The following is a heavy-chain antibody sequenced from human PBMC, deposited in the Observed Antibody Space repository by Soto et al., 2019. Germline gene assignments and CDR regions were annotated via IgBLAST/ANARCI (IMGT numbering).Heavy chain of an antibody. CDR3: AKVTKRAAAGRYEYYKYGMDV. J-gene: IGHJ6*02. CDR2: ISGSGGSS. V-gene: IGHV3-23*01. CDR1: GFTFNRHA. Sequence: GGSLRLSCLASGFTFNRHAMSWVRQAPGKGLEWVSVISGSGGSSYYAASVKGRFTISRDNSKNTLFLQMNGLRAEDTAVYYCAKVTKRAAAGRYEYYKYGMDVWGQGTTVTVSS. D-gene: IGHD6-13*01.